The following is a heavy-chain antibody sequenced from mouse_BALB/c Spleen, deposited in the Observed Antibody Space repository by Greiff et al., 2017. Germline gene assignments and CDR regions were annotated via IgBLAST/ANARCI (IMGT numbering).Heavy chain of an antibody. CDR1: GFNIKDTY. Sequence: EVQLQQSGAELVKPGASVKLSCTASGFNIKDTYMHWVKQRPEQGLEWIGRIDPANGNTKYDPKFQGKATITADTSSNTAYLQLSSLTSEDTAVYYCAREGITTVDDFDYWGQGTTLTVSS. CDR2: IDPANGNT. J-gene: IGHJ2*01. CDR3: AREGITTVDDFDY. D-gene: IGHD1-1*01. V-gene: IGHV14-3*02.